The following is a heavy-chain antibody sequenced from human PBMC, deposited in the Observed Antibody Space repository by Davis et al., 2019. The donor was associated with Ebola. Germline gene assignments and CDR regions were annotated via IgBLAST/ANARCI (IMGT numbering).Heavy chain of an antibody. CDR3: ARLVVVHVDYFDS. CDR2: IWFDASNK. J-gene: IGHJ4*02. Sequence: PGGSLRLSCAASGFTFPSYAMHWVRQAPGKGLEWLAVIWFDASNKYYADSVKGRFTISRDNSKNTLYLQMNSLRAEDTAVYYCARLVVVHVDYFDSWGQGTLVTVSS. V-gene: IGHV3-33*01. D-gene: IGHD2-2*01. CDR1: GFTFPSYA.